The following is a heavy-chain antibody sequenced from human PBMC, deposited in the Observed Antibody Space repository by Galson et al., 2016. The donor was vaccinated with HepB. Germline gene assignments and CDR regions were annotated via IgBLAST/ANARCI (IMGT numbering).Heavy chain of an antibody. CDR2: IYYTGTT. Sequence: SETLSLTCTGSGDSINTGIYYWAWIRQPPGKGLEWIATIYYTGTTYYNPSLKSRLTISVDTSYNQFSLHLNSVTAADTAVYYCARDLTGPAFDIWSQGTMVTVSS. V-gene: IGHV4-39*02. J-gene: IGHJ3*02. CDR1: GDSINTGIYY. CDR3: ARDLTGPAFDI.